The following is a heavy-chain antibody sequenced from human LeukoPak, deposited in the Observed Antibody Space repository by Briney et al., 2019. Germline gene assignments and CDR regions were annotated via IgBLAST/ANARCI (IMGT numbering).Heavy chain of an antibody. V-gene: IGHV4-39*01. CDR2: IYYSGST. J-gene: IGHJ4*02. D-gene: IGHD6-6*01. Sequence: TXSLTCTVSGGSISSSSYYWGCIRQPPGKGLECIGSIYYSGSTYYNPSLKSRVTISVDTSKHQFSLKLSSVTATDTAVYYCASLSIAARPGIYYFDYWGQGTLVTVSS. CDR1: GGSISSSSYY. CDR3: ASLSIAARPGIYYFDY.